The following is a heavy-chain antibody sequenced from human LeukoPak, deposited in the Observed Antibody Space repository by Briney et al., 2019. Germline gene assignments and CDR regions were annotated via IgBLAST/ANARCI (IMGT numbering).Heavy chain of an antibody. Sequence: SETLSLTCAVYGGSFSGYYWSWIRQPPGKGLEWIGEINHSRSTNYNPSLKSRVTISVDTSKNQFSLKLSSVTAADTAVYYCASTRRAVAGPKSIDYWGQGTLVTVSS. D-gene: IGHD6-19*01. CDR3: ASTRRAVAGPKSIDY. V-gene: IGHV4-34*01. CDR1: GGSFSGYY. J-gene: IGHJ4*02. CDR2: INHSRST.